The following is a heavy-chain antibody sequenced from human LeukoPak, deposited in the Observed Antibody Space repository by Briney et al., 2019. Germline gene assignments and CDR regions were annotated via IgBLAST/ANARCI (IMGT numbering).Heavy chain of an antibody. CDR1: GFTFSTYW. Sequence: PGGSLRLSCAASGFTFSTYWMNWVRQAPGKGLVWVANIKQDGTEKYYVDSVKGRFTISRDNAKNSLYLQMNSLRAEDTAVYYCARPRGRYSYDVFDIWGQGTMVTVSS. J-gene: IGHJ3*02. V-gene: IGHV3-7*01. CDR2: IKQDGTEK. D-gene: IGHD1-26*01. CDR3: ARPRGRYSYDVFDI.